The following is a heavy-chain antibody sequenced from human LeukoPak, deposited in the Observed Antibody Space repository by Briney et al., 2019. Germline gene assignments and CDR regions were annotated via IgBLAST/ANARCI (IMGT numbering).Heavy chain of an antibody. J-gene: IGHJ3*02. V-gene: IGHV4-59*01. CDR1: GGSISSYY. CDR2: IYYSGST. Sequence: PSETLSLTCTVSGGSISSYYWSWIRQPPGKGLEWIGYIYYSGSTNYNPSLKSRVTISVDTSKNQFSLKLSSVTAADTAVYYCARVTGDTAFDIWGQGTMATVSS. D-gene: IGHD7-27*01. CDR3: ARVTGDTAFDI.